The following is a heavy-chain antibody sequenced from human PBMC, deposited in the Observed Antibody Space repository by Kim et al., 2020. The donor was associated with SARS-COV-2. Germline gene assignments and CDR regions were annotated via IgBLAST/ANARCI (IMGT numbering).Heavy chain of an antibody. CDR3: ARVRGAKDTAMVTSLHLFDY. CDR1: GFTFSSYS. CDR2: ISSSSSYI. J-gene: IGHJ4*02. D-gene: IGHD5-18*01. V-gene: IGHV3-21*01. Sequence: GGSLRLSCAASGFTFSSYSMNWVRQAPGKGLEWVSSISSSSSYIYYADSVKGRFTISRDNAKNSLYLQMNSLRAEDTAVYYCARVRGAKDTAMVTSLHLFDYWGQGTLVTVSS.